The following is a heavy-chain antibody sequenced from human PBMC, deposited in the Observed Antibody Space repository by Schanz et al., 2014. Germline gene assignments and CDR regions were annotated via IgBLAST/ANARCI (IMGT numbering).Heavy chain of an antibody. Sequence: QVQLVESGGGVVQPGRSLRLSCAASGFTFSNYAMHWVRQAPGKGLDWLAVISFDGRNKYHAQSVKGRFTISRVNSKNTLYLRMNSLRPSSSSLYYCARDRWDWNNAFDIWGQGTMVTVSS. D-gene: IGHD1-1*01. CDR1: GFTFSNYA. J-gene: IGHJ3*02. CDR2: ISFDGRNK. V-gene: IGHV3-30*03. CDR3: ARDRWDWNNAFDI.